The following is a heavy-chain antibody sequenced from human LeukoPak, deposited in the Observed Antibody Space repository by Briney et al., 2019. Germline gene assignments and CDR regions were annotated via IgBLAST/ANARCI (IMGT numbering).Heavy chain of an antibody. CDR1: GFTFSSYA. CDR3: AKDWGAYYDSSGFYSGDFDY. D-gene: IGHD3-22*01. Sequence: GGSLRLSCAASGFTFSSYAMTWVRQAPGKGLEWVSGISDSGGGTYYADSVKGRFTISRDNSKNSLYLQMNSLSTEDTALYYCAKDWGAYYDSSGFYSGDFDYWGQGTLVTVSS. V-gene: IGHV3-23*01. CDR2: ISDSGGGT. J-gene: IGHJ4*02.